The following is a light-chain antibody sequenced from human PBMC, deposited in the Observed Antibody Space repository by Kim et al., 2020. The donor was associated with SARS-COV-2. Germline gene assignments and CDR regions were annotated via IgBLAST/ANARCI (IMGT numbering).Light chain of an antibody. V-gene: IGKV3-20*01. CDR3: HQYGTSPYT. Sequence: LPPGGGATLPCRAGQSVYSSYLAWYQQNPGQAPRLLIYGASSRATGIPDRFSGSESGTDFTLTISRLEPEDFAVYYCHQYGTSPYTFGQGTKLEI. CDR1: QSVYSSY. CDR2: GAS. J-gene: IGKJ2*01.